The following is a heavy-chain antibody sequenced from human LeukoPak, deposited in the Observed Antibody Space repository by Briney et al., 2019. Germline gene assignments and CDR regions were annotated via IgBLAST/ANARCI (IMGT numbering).Heavy chain of an antibody. CDR3: AKDLYSSSSSPYFDY. J-gene: IGHJ4*02. CDR1: GFTFDDYA. CDR2: ISWNSGSI. V-gene: IGHV3-9*03. D-gene: IGHD6-6*01. Sequence: SGGSLRLSCAASGFTFDDYAMHWVRQAPGKGLEWVSGISWNSGSIGYADSVKGRFTISRDNAKNSLYLQMNSLRAEDMALYYCAKDLYSSSSSPYFDYWGQGTLVTVSS.